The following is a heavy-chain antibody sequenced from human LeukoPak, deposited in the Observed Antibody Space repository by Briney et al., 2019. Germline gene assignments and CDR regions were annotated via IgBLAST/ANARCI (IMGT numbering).Heavy chain of an antibody. Sequence: PGGSLRLSCAASGFTFSSYEMNWVRQAPGKGLEWVSSISSSSSYIYYADSVKGRFTISRDNAKNSLYLQMNSLRAEDTAVYYCAREWSRFTPPDYWGQGTLVTVSS. J-gene: IGHJ4*02. CDR1: GFTFSSYE. CDR3: AREWSRFTPPDY. CDR2: ISSSSSYI. D-gene: IGHD2-8*01. V-gene: IGHV3-21*01.